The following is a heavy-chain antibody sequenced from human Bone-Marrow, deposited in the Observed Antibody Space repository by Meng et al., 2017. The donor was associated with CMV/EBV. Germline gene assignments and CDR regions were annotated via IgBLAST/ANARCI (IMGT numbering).Heavy chain of an antibody. CDR3: ARGGDNSVWSLTMDV. Sequence: ASVKVSCKSSGYTFTTYYMHWVRQAPGQGLEWMGIINPSGGSTKYEQKFQGRVTMTRDTSTTRVYMELSSLRSEDTAVYYCARGGDNSVWSLTMDVWGQGTTVTVSS. CDR1: GYTFTTYY. J-gene: IGHJ6*02. CDR2: INPSGGST. V-gene: IGHV1-46*01. D-gene: IGHD6-19*01.